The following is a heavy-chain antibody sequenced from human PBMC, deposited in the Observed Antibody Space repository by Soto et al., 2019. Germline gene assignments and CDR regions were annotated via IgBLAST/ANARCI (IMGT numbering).Heavy chain of an antibody. CDR3: ARDKDLQPTVWGF. CDR2: VYYSGAT. J-gene: IGHJ4*02. Sequence: LSLTCTVSGDSMATGGHYYNWIRQVPGKGLEWIGYVYYSGATHYTPSLRARATISRDTSKNQFSLRLISVTAADTALYYCARDKDLQPTVWGFWCQGIQVTVSS. CDR1: GDSMATGGHY. V-gene: IGHV4-31*03. D-gene: IGHD3-16*01.